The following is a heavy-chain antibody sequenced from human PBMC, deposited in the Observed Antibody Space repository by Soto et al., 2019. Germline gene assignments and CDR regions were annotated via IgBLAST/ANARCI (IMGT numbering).Heavy chain of an antibody. D-gene: IGHD5-18*01. CDR1: GFTFISHA. J-gene: IGHJ5*02. CDR2: ISGSGGST. CDR3: AKDNGLLTTIQIWPTGWFDP. Sequence: VGSLRLSCAASGFTFISHAMSWVRQATGKGLEWVSAISGSGGSTYYADSVKGRFTISRDNSKNTLYLQRNSLRAGDTAVYYCAKDNGLLTTIQIWPTGWFDPWGQGTLVTVSS. V-gene: IGHV3-23*01.